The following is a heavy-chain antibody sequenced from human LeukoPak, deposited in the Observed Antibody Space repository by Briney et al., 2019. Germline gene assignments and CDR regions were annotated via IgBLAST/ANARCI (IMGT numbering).Heavy chain of an antibody. V-gene: IGHV1-8*01. D-gene: IGHD4-17*01. CDR1: GYRFTSYD. CDR2: MNPNSGKT. Sequence: AAGKVCCKGAGYRFTSYDINWVREATGQGMEWMGWMNPNSGKTGYEQKFQGRVRMTRNSAKSKDYMELSTLRSEDTAVYYCARDRPPDYGDLGLDYYAMDVWGQGTTVTVSS. CDR3: ARDRPPDYGDLGLDYYAMDV. J-gene: IGHJ6*02.